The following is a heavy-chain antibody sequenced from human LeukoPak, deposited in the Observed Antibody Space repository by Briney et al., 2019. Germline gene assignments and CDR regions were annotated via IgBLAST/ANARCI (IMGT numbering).Heavy chain of an antibody. Sequence: ASVKVSCKVSGYTLTELSMHWVRQAPGKGREGMGGFDPEDGETIYAQKFQGRVTMTEDTSTDTAYMELSSLRSEDTAVYYCATEKVVGATQKGFDLWGQGTLVTVSS. D-gene: IGHD1-26*01. V-gene: IGHV1-24*01. J-gene: IGHJ5*02. CDR2: FDPEDGET. CDR3: ATEKVVGATQKGFDL. CDR1: GYTLTELS.